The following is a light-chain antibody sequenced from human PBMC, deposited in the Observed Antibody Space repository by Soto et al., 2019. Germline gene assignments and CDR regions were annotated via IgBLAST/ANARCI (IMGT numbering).Light chain of an antibody. CDR2: TAS. CDR1: PSISRW. Sequence: DIQMTQSPSTLSASVGDRVTITCRASPSISRWLAWSQQKPGKAPKLLINTASNLESGVPSRFSGSASGTEFNLTISSLQPADFATYFCQQYSSFPLTFGGGTKVEIK. J-gene: IGKJ4*01. CDR3: QQYSSFPLT. V-gene: IGKV1-5*03.